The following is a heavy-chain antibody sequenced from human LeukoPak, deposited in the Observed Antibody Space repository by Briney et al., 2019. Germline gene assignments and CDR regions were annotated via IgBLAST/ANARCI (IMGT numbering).Heavy chain of an antibody. D-gene: IGHD3-9*01. CDR2: MNHSGGST. J-gene: IGHJ6*02. V-gene: IGHV1-46*01. CDR1: GYTFTNYY. CDR3: AKGRYDILTGYYGLGMDV. Sequence: ASVKVSCKASGYTFTNYYMHWVRQAPGQGLEWMGIMNHSGGSTNYTQKFQGRDTMTRDTSTSTVYMELSSLRSEGTAVYYCAKGRYDILTGYYGLGMDVWGQGTTVTVSS.